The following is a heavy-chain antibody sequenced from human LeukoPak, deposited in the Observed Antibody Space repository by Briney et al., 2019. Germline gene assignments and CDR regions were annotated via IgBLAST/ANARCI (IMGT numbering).Heavy chain of an antibody. CDR2: IIPILGIA. V-gene: IGHV1-69*04. D-gene: IGHD1-7*01. Sequence: SVKVSCKASGGTFSSYAISWVRQAPGQGLEWMGRIIPILGIANYAQKFQGRVTITADKSTSTACMELSSLRSEDTAVYYCARGESGTDNGLNDYWGQGTLVTVSS. CDR3: ARGESGTDNGLNDY. CDR1: GGTFSSYA. J-gene: IGHJ4*02.